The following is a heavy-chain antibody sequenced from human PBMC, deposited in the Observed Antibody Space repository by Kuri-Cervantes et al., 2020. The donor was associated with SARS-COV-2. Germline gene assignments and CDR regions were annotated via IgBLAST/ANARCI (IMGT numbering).Heavy chain of an antibody. D-gene: IGHD4-11*01. CDR3: ARDSEMTRDAFEI. CDR2: IIPVLRVE. J-gene: IGHJ3*02. Sequence: SVKVSCKASGGTLSTYTITWVRQAPGQGLEWMGRIIPVLRVENYAQKFQGRVTITADKSTNTAYKELTSLRSEDTAVYYCARDSEMTRDAFEIWGQGTMVTVSS. V-gene: IGHV1-69*02. CDR1: GGTLSTYT.